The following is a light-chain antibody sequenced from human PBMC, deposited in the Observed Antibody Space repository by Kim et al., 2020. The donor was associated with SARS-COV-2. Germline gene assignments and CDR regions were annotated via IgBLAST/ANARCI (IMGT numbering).Light chain of an antibody. J-gene: IGKJ4*01. CDR1: QSVRSNY. V-gene: IGKV3-20*01. CDR3: QQYGSSPLT. CDR2: GAS. Sequence: SPGETAALSCRASQSVRSNYLAWYQQKPGQAPRLLIYGASSRATGIPDRFSGTGSGTDFTLIISRLEPEDFAGYYCQQYGSSPLTFGGGTKVDI.